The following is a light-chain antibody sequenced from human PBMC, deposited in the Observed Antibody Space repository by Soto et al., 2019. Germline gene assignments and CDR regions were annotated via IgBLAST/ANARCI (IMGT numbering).Light chain of an antibody. CDR2: GAS. Sequence: EIVMTQSPATLSVSPGERATLSCRASQSVSSNLAWYQQKPGQAPRLLIYGASTRATGIPTRFSGSGSGTEFTLTISSLQSEDFAVYYCQQYNNWWTVGQGTKV. J-gene: IGKJ1*01. CDR3: QQYNNWWT. V-gene: IGKV3-15*01. CDR1: QSVSSN.